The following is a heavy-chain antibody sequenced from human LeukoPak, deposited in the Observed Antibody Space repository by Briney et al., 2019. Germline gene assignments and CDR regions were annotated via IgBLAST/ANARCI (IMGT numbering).Heavy chain of an antibody. D-gene: IGHD3-10*01. J-gene: IGHJ6*03. Sequence: PGGSLRLSCAASGFTFSSYAMSWVRQAPGKGLECISGFSGSGGSTYYADSVKGRFTISRDNSKNTLYLQMNSLRAEDTAVYYCAKFDNTMVRGAPNYYYYMDVWGKGTTVTISS. CDR1: GFTFSSYA. CDR3: AKFDNTMVRGAPNYYYYMDV. CDR2: FSGSGGST. V-gene: IGHV3-23*01.